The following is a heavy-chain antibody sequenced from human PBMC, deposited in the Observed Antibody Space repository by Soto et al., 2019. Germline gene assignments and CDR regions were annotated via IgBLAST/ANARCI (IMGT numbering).Heavy chain of an antibody. CDR1: GGTFSSYA. V-gene: IGHV1-69*01. CDR3: ARDRSMLGGYGMDV. D-gene: IGHD3-10*02. J-gene: IGHJ6*02. CDR2: IIPIFGTA. Sequence: QVQLVQSGAEVKKPGSSVKVSCKASGGTFSSYAISWVRQAPGQGLEWMGGIIPIFGTANYAQKFQGRVTITADESKRTAYMELSSLRSEDTAVYYCARDRSMLGGYGMDVWGQGTTVTVSS.